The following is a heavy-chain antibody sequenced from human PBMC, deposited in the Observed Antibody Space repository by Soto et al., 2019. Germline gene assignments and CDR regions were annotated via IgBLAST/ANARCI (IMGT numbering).Heavy chain of an antibody. Sequence: QVQLVESGGGVVQPGRSLRLSCAASGFTFSSYGMHWVRQAPGKGLEWVAVISYDGSNKYYADSVKGRYTISRDNSKNTLYLQMNSLRAEDTAVYYCAKGGKGGHYYDSSGYYYYYYYGMDVWGQGTTVTVSS. V-gene: IGHV3-30*18. CDR3: AKGGKGGHYYDSSGYYYYYYYGMDV. CDR2: ISYDGSNK. D-gene: IGHD3-22*01. CDR1: GFTFSSYG. J-gene: IGHJ6*02.